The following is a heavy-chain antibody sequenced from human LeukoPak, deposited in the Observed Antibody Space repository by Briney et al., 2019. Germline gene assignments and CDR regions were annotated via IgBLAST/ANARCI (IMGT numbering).Heavy chain of an antibody. CDR3: ARDRLERHFYYYGMGV. J-gene: IGHJ6*02. CDR1: GFTFSSYS. V-gene: IGHV3-21*01. Sequence: GGPLRLSCAASGFTFSSYSMNWVRQAPGKGLEWVSSITSSSSYIYYADSVKGRFTISRDNAKNSLYLQMNSLSAEDTAVYYCARDRLERHFYYYGMGVWGQGTTVTVSS. D-gene: IGHD1-1*01. CDR2: ITSSSSYI.